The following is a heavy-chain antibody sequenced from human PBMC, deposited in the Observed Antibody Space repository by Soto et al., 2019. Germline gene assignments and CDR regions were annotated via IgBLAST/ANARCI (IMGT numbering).Heavy chain of an antibody. J-gene: IGHJ4*02. Sequence: QAHLVQSGAEVKKPGASVKVSCKGSGYTFTSYGITWVRQAPGQGLEWMGWISAHNGNTNYAQKLQGIVTVTRDTSTSTAYMELRSLRSDDTAVYYCARGRYGDYWGQGALVTVSS. V-gene: IGHV1-18*01. CDR3: ARGRYGDY. CDR1: GYTFTSYG. D-gene: IGHD1-1*01. CDR2: ISAHNGNT.